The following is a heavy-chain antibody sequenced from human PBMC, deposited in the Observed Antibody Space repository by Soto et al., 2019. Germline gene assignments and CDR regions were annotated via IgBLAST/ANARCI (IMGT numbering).Heavy chain of an antibody. J-gene: IGHJ4*02. CDR1: GFKFSDYW. CDR2: IKHDTSEA. V-gene: IGHV3-7*03. Sequence: WGSRRLSCAASGFKFSDYWMSWVRQAPGKGLEWVGNIKHDTSEAHYADSVKGRFTITRDNIKNFLFLQMRDLRADDTASYYCARDGLLFSGPYRPSRFDYWGLGALVTVSS. D-gene: IGHD3-16*02. CDR3: ARDGLLFSGPYRPSRFDY.